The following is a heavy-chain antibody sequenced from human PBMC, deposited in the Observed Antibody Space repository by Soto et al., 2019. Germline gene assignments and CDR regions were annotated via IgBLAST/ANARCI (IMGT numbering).Heavy chain of an antibody. CDR3: ARDPIVRGVVGWYFDL. J-gene: IGHJ2*01. D-gene: IGHD3-10*01. CDR1: GGSISRSVYY. CDR2: IHNSGTT. Sequence: QVQLQESGPGLVKPSQTLSLTCAVSGGSISRSVYYCNWIRQHPGKGLEWIGYIHNSGTTYYNPSLTSRLSFSVHTSKNRVFLKLNSVATADTAVYYCARDPIVRGVVGWYFDLWGRGTLVTVSS. V-gene: IGHV4-31*11.